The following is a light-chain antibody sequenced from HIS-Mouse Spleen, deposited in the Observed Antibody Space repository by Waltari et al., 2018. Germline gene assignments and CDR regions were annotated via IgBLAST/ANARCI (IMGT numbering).Light chain of an antibody. CDR3: NSRDSSGNHFYV. Sequence: SSELTQDPAVSVALGQTVRITCQGDSLRSYYASWYQQKPGQAPVLVIYGKNNRPSAIPDRFSGSSSGNTASLTITGAQAEDEADYYCNSRDSSGNHFYVFGTGTKVTVL. CDR2: GKN. V-gene: IGLV3-19*01. J-gene: IGLJ1*01. CDR1: SLRSYY.